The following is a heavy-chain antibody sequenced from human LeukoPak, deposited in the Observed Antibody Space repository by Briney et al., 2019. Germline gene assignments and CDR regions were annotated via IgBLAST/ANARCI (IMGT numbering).Heavy chain of an antibody. CDR3: AKRSSTSPYPVDY. CDR2: ISGSGGST. D-gene: IGHD2-2*01. CDR1: GFTFSTYP. Sequence: PGGSLRLSCAASGFTFSTYPMTWVRQAPGRGLEWVSAISGSGGSTYYADSVKGRFTISRDNSKNTLYLQMNTLRAEDTAVYFCAKRSSTSPYPVDYWGQGTLVTVSS. J-gene: IGHJ4*02. V-gene: IGHV3-23*01.